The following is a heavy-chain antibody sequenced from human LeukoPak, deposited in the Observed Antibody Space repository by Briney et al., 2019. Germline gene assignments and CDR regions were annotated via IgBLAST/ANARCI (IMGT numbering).Heavy chain of an antibody. CDR1: GFTFSTYT. CDR3: ARVDCSTTSCSPFDY. V-gene: IGHV3-30*01. D-gene: IGHD2-2*01. J-gene: IGHJ4*02. Sequence: GGSLRLSCAASGFTFSTYTMHWVRQAPGKGLEWVAVILYDGSKQYHANSVRGRFTVSRDNSKNTLYLQMNSLRAEDTATYYCARVDCSTTSCSPFDYWGQGTLVTVSS. CDR2: ILYDGSKQ.